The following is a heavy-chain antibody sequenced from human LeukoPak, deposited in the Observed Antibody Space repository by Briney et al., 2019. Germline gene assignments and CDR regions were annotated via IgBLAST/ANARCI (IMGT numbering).Heavy chain of an antibody. Sequence: PGGSLRLSCAASGFTFSSYGMHWVRQAPGKGLEWVAVISYDGSNKYYADSVKGRFTISRENSKNTLYLQMNSLRAEDTAVYYCAKDYYDTSGNGMDVWGQGTTVTVSS. D-gene: IGHD3-22*01. V-gene: IGHV3-30*18. CDR2: ISYDGSNK. CDR1: GFTFSSYG. J-gene: IGHJ6*02. CDR3: AKDYYDTSGNGMDV.